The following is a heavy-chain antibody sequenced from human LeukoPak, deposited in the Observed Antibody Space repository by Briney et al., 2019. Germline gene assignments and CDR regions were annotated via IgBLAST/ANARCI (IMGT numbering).Heavy chain of an antibody. Sequence: GGSLRLSCAASGFTFSTYWMHWVRQAPGKGLAWVSRINSDGSSTIYADSVKGRFTISRDNAKNTLYLQMNSLRVEDTVVYYCAREDDNSGYNLGYFDYWGQGTLVTVSS. J-gene: IGHJ4*02. D-gene: IGHD3-22*01. CDR3: AREDDNSGYNLGYFDY. V-gene: IGHV3-74*01. CDR2: INSDGSST. CDR1: GFTFSTYW.